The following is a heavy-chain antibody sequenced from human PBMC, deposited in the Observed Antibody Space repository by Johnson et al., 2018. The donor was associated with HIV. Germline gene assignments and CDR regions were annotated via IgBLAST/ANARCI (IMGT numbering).Heavy chain of an antibody. CDR2: IKSKSDGETT. D-gene: IGHD1-26*01. Sequence: VQLVESVGGFVKPGGSLTLSCAVSGFTFSNAWMSWVRQAPGKGLEWVGRIKSKSDGETTDYAAPVRGRFTVSRDDSKNTLYLQMNSLKTEDTAVYYCTTPSGSYVSSYDAFDIWGQGTMVTVSS. V-gene: IGHV3-15*01. J-gene: IGHJ3*02. CDR3: TTPSGSYVSSYDAFDI. CDR1: GFTFSNAW.